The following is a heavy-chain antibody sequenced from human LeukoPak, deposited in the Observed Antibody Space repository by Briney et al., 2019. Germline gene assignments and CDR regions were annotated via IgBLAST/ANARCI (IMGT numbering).Heavy chain of an antibody. CDR1: GFTFSNAW. D-gene: IGHD1-1*01. CDR3: TTDVVWNEPFDY. CDR2: IKSKTDGGTT. J-gene: IGHJ4*02. V-gene: IGHV3-15*01. Sequence: PGGSLRLSCAASGFTFSNAWMSWVRQAPGKGLEWVGRIKSKTDGGTTDYAAPVKGRFTISRDDSKNTLYLQMNSLKTEDTAVYYCTTDVVWNEPFDYWGQGTLVTVSS.